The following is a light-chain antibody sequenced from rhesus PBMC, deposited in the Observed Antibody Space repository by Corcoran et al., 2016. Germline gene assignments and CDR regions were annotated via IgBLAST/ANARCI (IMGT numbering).Light chain of an antibody. CDR2: GAT. CDR3: QQSSSLSQT. J-gene: IGKJ1*01. Sequence: ETVVTQSPATLALSPGERATLSCRASQSVGSSLAWYQQKPGQAPRLLLYGATSRATGIPDRFSGGGSGTDFTLTIRTLEPEDVWVYYCQQSSSLSQTFGQGTKVEIK. CDR1: QSVGSS. V-gene: IGKV3-24*04.